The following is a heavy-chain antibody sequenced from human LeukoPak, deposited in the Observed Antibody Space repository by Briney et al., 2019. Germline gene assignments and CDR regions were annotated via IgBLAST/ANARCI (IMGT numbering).Heavy chain of an antibody. D-gene: IGHD3-10*01. V-gene: IGHV3-30*02. CDR2: IRSDGNYK. Sequence: GGSLRLSCAASGFTFDDYGMHWVRQAPGKGLEWVAFIRSDGNYKYYADSVKGRFTVSRDNSKNTLYVQMNSLRAEDTAVYYCAKQFLWFGELSHFDYWGQGTLVTVSS. J-gene: IGHJ4*02. CDR3: AKQFLWFGELSHFDY. CDR1: GFTFDDYG.